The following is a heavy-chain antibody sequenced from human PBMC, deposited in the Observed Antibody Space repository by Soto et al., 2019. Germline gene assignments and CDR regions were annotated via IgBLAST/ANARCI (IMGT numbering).Heavy chain of an antibody. Sequence: ASVKVSCKASGYTFNTYGISWVRQAPGQGLEWMGWISTSSGNTNYAQRVQGRVLMTTDTFTSTAYMELRSLRSDDTAIYYCARDNGYNYGPDYWGQGTLVTVSS. CDR3: ARDNGYNYGPDY. J-gene: IGHJ4*02. V-gene: IGHV1-18*04. D-gene: IGHD5-18*01. CDR1: GYTFNTYG. CDR2: ISTSSGNT.